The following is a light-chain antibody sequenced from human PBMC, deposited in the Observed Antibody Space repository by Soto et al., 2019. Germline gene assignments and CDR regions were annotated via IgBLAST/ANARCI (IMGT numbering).Light chain of an antibody. CDR1: NIGWKS. V-gene: IGLV3-21*02. Sequence: SYELTQPPSVSVAPGQTARITWGGNNIGWKSVHWYQQKPGQAPVLVVYHNTDRPSGIPDRFSASTSGNTAALTISRVEAGDEADYYCQVWDTISDHYVFGSGTKLTVL. CDR2: HNT. J-gene: IGLJ1*01. CDR3: QVWDTISDHYV.